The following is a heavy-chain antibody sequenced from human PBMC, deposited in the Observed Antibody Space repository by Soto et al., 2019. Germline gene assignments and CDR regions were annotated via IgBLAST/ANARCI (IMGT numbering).Heavy chain of an antibody. Sequence: GGSLRLSCAASGFTVNGNYMSWVRQAPGKGLQWVSAIYNDGSTFYADSVQGRFTISRDNSKNTLFLQMNSLRGEDTAVYYCATEWPGRGFDHWGQGTLVTVSS. V-gene: IGHV3-53*01. CDR3: ATEWPGRGFDH. CDR2: IYNDGST. J-gene: IGHJ5*02. CDR1: GFTVNGNY. D-gene: IGHD3-10*01.